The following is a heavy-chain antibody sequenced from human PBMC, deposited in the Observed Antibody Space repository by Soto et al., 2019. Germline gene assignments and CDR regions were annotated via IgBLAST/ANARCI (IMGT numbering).Heavy chain of an antibody. CDR3: ARGFDSGSYSPLNP. D-gene: IGHD3-10*01. J-gene: IGHJ5*02. CDR1: GYPFSSYF. V-gene: IGHV1-46*01. Sequence: ASVKVSCKASGYPFSSYFMHWVRQAPGQGLEWMGIINPSGGSTSYAQKFQGRVTMTRDTSTSTVYMEMSSLRYEDTALYYCARGFDSGSYSPLNPWGQGTLVTVSS. CDR2: INPSGGST.